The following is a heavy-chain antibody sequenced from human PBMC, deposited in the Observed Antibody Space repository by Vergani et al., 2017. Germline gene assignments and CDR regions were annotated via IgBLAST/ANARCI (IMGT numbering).Heavy chain of an antibody. CDR3: ARSLLWFGEASGNYYGMDV. V-gene: IGHV4-34*01. D-gene: IGHD3-10*01. Sequence: QVQLQQWGAGLLKPSETLSLTCAVYGGSFSGYYWSWIRQPPGKGLEWIGEINHSGSTNYNPSLKSRVTISVDKSKNQFSLKLSSVTAADTAVYYCARSLLWFGEASGNYYGMDVWGQGTTVTVSS. CDR2: INHSGST. J-gene: IGHJ6*02. CDR1: GGSFSGYY.